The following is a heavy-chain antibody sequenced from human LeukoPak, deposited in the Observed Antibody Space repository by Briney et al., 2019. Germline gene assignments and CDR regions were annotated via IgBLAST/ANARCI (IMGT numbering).Heavy chain of an antibody. CDR3: ARDRGRGYSYGYYFDY. J-gene: IGHJ4*02. CDR2: IYYSGST. D-gene: IGHD5-18*01. V-gene: IGHV4-59*01. Sequence: SETLSLTCTVSGGSISSYYWSWIRQPPGKGLEWIGYIYYSGSTNYNPSLKSRVTISADTSKNQFSLKLSSVTAADTAVYYCARDRGRGYSYGYYFDYWGQGTLVTVSS. CDR1: GGSISSYY.